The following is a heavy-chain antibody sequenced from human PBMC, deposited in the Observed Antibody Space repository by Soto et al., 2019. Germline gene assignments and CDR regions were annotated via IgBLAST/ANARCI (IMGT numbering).Heavy chain of an antibody. CDR3: ARDRGDITIFGVVIIGWFDP. D-gene: IGHD3-3*01. J-gene: IGHJ5*02. CDR1: GDSVSSNSAA. CDR2: TYYRSRWYN. Sequence: SQTLSLTCAISGDSVSSNSAAWNWIRQSPSRGLEWLGRTYYRSRWYNDYAVSVKSRITINPDTSKNQFSLQLNSVTPEDTAVYYCARDRGDITIFGVVIIGWFDPWGQGTLVTAPQ. V-gene: IGHV6-1*01.